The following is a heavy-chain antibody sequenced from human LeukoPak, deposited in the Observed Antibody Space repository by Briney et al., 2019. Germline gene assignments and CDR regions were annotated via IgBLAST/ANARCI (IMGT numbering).Heavy chain of an antibody. Sequence: GGSLRLSCAASGFTFSSYGMHWVRQAPGKGLEWVAVISYDGSNKYYAGSVKGRFTISRDNSKNTLYLQMNSLRAEDTAVYYCAKDIWDDYYFDYWGQGTLVTVSS. CDR3: AKDIWDDYYFDY. D-gene: IGHD3-16*01. V-gene: IGHV3-30*18. CDR1: GFTFSSYG. J-gene: IGHJ4*02. CDR2: ISYDGSNK.